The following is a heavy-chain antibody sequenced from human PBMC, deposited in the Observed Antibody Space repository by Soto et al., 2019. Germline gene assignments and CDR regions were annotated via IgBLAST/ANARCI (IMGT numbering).Heavy chain of an antibody. J-gene: IGHJ3*02. CDR3: ASRTGLVAFDI. D-gene: IGHD1-1*01. V-gene: IGHV1-69*02. CDR2: IIPILGIA. CDR1: GGTFSSYT. Sequence: QVQLVQSGAEVKKPGSSVKVSCKASGGTFSSYTISWVRQAPGQGLEWMGRIIPILGIANYAQKFQGRVTITADKSTSTAYMELSSLRSEDTAVYYCASRTGLVAFDIWGQGTMVTVSS.